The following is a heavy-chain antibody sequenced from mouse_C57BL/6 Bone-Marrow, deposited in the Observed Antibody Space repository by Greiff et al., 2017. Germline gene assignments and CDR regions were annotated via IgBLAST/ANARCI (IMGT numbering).Heavy chain of an antibody. Sequence: VQLQQSGPGLVQPSQSLSITCTVSGFSLTSYGVHWVRQSPGKGLEWLGVIWSGGSTDYNAAFISRLSISKDNSKSQVFFKMNSLQADDTAMYYCASPTTVVATDAMDYWGQGTSVTVSS. CDR3: ASPTTVVATDAMDY. V-gene: IGHV2-2*01. J-gene: IGHJ4*01. CDR2: IWSGGST. D-gene: IGHD1-1*01. CDR1: GFSLTSYG.